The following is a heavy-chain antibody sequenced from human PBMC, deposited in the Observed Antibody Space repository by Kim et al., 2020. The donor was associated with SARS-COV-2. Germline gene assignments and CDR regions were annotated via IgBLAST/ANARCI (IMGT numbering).Heavy chain of an antibody. CDR3: AKDRTALLGIAVAGPFDY. CDR1: GFTFDDYA. J-gene: IGHJ4*02. Sequence: GGSLRLSCAASGFTFDDYAMHWVRQAPGKGLEWVSGISWNSGSIGYADSVKGRFTISRDNAKNSLYLQMNSLRAEDTALYYCAKDRTALLGIAVAGPFDYWGPGTLVTVSS. CDR2: ISWNSGSI. V-gene: IGHV3-9*01. D-gene: IGHD6-19*01.